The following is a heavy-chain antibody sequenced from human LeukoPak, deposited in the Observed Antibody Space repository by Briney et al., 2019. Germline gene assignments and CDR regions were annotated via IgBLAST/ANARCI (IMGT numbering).Heavy chain of an antibody. V-gene: IGHV4-4*07. CDR1: WGSISSYS. D-gene: IGHD2-15*01. Sequence: PSETLSLTCTVSWGSISSYSRSWIRQPPGKGLEWIGRIYASGNTRYNPSLRSRVTMSVDTSKNQFSLKLSSVTAADTAVYYCARALSVRNCSGGSCLAAYFFDYWGQGTLVTVSS. J-gene: IGHJ4*02. CDR3: ARALSVRNCSGGSCLAAYFFDY. CDR2: IYASGNT.